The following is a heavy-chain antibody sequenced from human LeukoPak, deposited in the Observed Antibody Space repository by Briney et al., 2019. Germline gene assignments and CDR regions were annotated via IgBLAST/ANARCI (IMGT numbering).Heavy chain of an antibody. D-gene: IGHD3-10*02. Sequence: GGSLRLSCVASGFTFSSYAMSWVRQAPGKGLEWVSSIDYSGGSSYYADSVKGRFTISRDDSKNTLYLQLNSLRVEDTAVYYCAELGITMIGGVWGKGTTVTISS. CDR3: AELGITMIGGV. V-gene: IGHV3-23*01. CDR1: GFTFSSYA. CDR2: IDYSGGSS. J-gene: IGHJ6*04.